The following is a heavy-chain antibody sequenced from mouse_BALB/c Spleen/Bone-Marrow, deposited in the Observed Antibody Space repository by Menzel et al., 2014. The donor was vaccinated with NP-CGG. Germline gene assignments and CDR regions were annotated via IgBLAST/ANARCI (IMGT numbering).Heavy chain of an antibody. CDR3: ARLGYHGWFVY. J-gene: IGHJ3*01. D-gene: IGHD2-2*01. CDR1: GFDFSRYW. V-gene: IGHV4-1*02. Sequence: EVKVEESGGGLVQPGGSLKLSCAASGFDFSRYWMSWVRQAPGKGLQWIGEINPESNTINYTPSLKDKFIISRDNAKNTLYLQMSKVRSEDTALYCCARLGYHGWFVYWGQGTLVTVSA. CDR2: INPESNTI.